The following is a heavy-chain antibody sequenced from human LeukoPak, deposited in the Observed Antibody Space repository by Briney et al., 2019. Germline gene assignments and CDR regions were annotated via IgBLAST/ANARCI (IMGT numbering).Heavy chain of an antibody. Sequence: GGSLRLSCAASGFTFSDYYMSWIRQAPGKGLEWVSYISSSISRIYYAHAVKGRFTIPRDNAKNSLYLQMDSLRAEDTAVYYCARVYRRYFDYWGQGTLVTVSS. CDR3: ARVYRRYFDY. D-gene: IGHD1-14*01. J-gene: IGHJ4*02. V-gene: IGHV3-11*04. CDR1: GFTFSDYY. CDR2: ISSSISRI.